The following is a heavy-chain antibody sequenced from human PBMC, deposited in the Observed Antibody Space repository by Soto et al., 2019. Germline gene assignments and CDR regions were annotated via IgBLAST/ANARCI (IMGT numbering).Heavy chain of an antibody. Sequence: QVQLVQSGAEVKKPGASVKVSCKASGYTFTSYEINWVRQATGQGLEWMGWMNPNSGDTGYAQKFQGRVTMTRNTSISTAYLELSSLRSEDTAVYYCARGELLWFGELLRWGQGTLVTVSS. V-gene: IGHV1-8*01. CDR2: MNPNSGDT. D-gene: IGHD3-10*01. J-gene: IGHJ4*02. CDR3: ARGELLWFGELLR. CDR1: GYTFTSYE.